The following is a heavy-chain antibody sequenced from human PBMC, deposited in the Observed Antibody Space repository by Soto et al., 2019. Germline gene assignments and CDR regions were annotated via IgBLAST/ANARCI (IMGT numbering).Heavy chain of an antibody. V-gene: IGHV4-59*01. D-gene: IGHD3-10*01. J-gene: IGHJ5*02. CDR3: ARLLFKYYYGSGRYYRFDP. CDR1: GGPISSYY. Sequence: QVQLQESGPGLVKPSETLSLTCTVSGGPISSYYWSWIRQPPGKGLEWIGYIYYSGSTNYNPSLKSRVTISVDTSKNQFSLKLSSVTAADTAVYYCARLLFKYYYGSGRYYRFDPWGQGTLVTVSS. CDR2: IYYSGST.